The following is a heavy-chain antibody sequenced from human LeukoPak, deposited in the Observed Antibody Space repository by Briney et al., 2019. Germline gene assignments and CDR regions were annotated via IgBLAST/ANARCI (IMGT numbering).Heavy chain of an antibody. CDR1: GYSFINYW. Sequence: GESLKISCKGSGYSFINYWIAWVRQMPGKGLEWMGIIYPGDSNIKYSPSFQGQVTISADKSISTAYLQWSSLKASDTAMYYCARRGSGLDYWGQGTLVTVSS. CDR2: IYPGDSNI. V-gene: IGHV5-51*01. CDR3: ARRGSGLDY. J-gene: IGHJ4*02. D-gene: IGHD6-19*01.